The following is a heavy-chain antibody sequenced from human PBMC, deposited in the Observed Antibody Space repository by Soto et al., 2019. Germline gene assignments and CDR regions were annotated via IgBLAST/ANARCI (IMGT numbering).Heavy chain of an antibody. CDR3: ARRYGGTHDY. V-gene: IGHV4-34*01. Sequence: SETLSLTCAVYGGSFSGYYWSWIRQPPGKGLEWIGEINHSGSTNYNPSLKSRVTISVDTSKNQFSLKLSSVTAADTAVYYCARRYGGTHDYWGQGTLVTVS. CDR2: INHSGST. CDR1: GGSFSGYY. D-gene: IGHD4-17*01. J-gene: IGHJ4*02.